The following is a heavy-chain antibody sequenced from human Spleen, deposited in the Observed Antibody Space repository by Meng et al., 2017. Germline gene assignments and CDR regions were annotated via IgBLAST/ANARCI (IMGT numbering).Heavy chain of an antibody. CDR3: VGGGRETSTNWFDP. J-gene: IGHJ5*02. V-gene: IGHV1-46*01. CDR2: INPSGGTT. CDR1: GYTFSSYY. Sequence: ASVQVSCKASGYTFSSYYLHWVRQAPGQGLEWMGIINPSGGTTNYAQEFQGRVTMTRDTSTSTVYMELSSLRSEDTAVYYCVGGGRETSTNWFDPWGQGTLVTVSS.